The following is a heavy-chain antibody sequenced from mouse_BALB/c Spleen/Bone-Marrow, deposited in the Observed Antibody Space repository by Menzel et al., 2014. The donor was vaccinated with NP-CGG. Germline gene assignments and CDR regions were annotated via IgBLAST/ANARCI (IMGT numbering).Heavy chain of an antibody. CDR1: GFAFXRYW. CDR2: INPDSSTI. Sequence: EVQGVESGGGLVQPGGSLKLSSAASGFAFXRYWMSWVRQAPGKGLEWIGEINPDSSTINYTPSLKDKFIISRDNAKNTLYLQMSRGGSEDTALYYCARLNYYGNLFVWGAGTTVTVSS. V-gene: IGHV4-1*02. J-gene: IGHJ1*01. CDR3: ARLNYYGNLFV. D-gene: IGHD1-1*01.